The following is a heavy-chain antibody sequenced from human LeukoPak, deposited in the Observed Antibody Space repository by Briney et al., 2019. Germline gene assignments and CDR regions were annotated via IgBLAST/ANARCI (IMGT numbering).Heavy chain of an antibody. CDR3: ARDTKYAFDN. CDR1: GFTVSDYS. V-gene: IGHV3-48*01. CDR2: VGISSGNT. Sequence: GGSLRLSCAVSGFTVSDYSMNWVRQAPGKGLEWISYVGISSGNTKYADSVKGRFTISGDKAKNSLYLQMNSLRVEDTAVYYCARDTKYAFDNWGQGTLVTVSS. J-gene: IGHJ4*02. D-gene: IGHD2-2*01.